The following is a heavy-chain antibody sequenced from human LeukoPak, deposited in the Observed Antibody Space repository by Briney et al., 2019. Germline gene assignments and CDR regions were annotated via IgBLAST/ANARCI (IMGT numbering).Heavy chain of an antibody. CDR3: AKRASGSGTSLYYFDY. J-gene: IGHJ4*02. CDR2: ISYDGRTK. V-gene: IGHV3-30*18. CDR1: GFTFSGYG. Sequence: PGGSLRLSCAASGFTFSGYGMHWVRRAPGKGLEWVAVISYDGRTKYYADSVKGRFTISRDNSKNTLYLQMNSLRAEDTAVYYCAKRASGSGTSLYYFDYWGQGTLVTVSS. D-gene: IGHD3-10*01.